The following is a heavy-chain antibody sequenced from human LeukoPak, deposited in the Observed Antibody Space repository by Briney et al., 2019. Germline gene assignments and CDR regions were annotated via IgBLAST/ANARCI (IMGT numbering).Heavy chain of an antibody. Sequence: PGGSLRLSCAASGLTFSDAWMSWVRQAPGKGLEWVGRIKTKNDGGTTDYAAPVKGRFTISRDDSKNTLYLQVNSLKTEDTAVYYCTTIKATWGYWGQGTLVTVSS. CDR1: GLTFSDAW. J-gene: IGHJ4*01. V-gene: IGHV3-15*01. CDR2: IKTKNDGGTT. CDR3: TTIKATWGY. D-gene: IGHD7-27*01.